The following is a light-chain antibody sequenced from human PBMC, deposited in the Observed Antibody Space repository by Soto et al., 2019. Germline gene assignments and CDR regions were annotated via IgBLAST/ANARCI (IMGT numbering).Light chain of an antibody. CDR2: AAS. J-gene: IGKJ4*01. V-gene: IGKV1-9*01. Sequence: IQLTQSPSSLSASVGDRVTITCRASQGISSYLAWYQQKPGKAPKLLIYAASTLKSGVPSRFSGSGSGTDFTLTISRLQPEDFATYYCQQLNSYPLTFGGGTKVEIK. CDR1: QGISSY. CDR3: QQLNSYPLT.